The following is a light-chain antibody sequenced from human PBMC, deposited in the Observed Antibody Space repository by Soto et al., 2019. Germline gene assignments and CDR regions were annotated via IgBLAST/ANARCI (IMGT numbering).Light chain of an antibody. V-gene: IGKV3-15*01. CDR1: RSVSSN. Sequence: EIVMTQSPATLSVSPGERATLSCRASRSVSSNLAWYQQKPGQAPRLLIYGASSRATGVPARFIGSGSGTEFTFTISSLQSEDFAVYSCQQYNDWPPSITFGQGTRLEIK. J-gene: IGKJ5*01. CDR2: GAS. CDR3: QQYNDWPPSIT.